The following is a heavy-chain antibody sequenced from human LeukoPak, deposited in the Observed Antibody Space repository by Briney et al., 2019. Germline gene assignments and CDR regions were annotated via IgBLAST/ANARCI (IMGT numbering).Heavy chain of an antibody. Sequence: GGSLRLSCAASGFTFSSYWMHWVRQAPGKGLVWVSCINSDGSSTSYADSVKGRFTISRDNSKNTLYLQMNSLRAEDTAVYYCAKPPPPYCGGDCADAFDIWGQGTMVTVSS. J-gene: IGHJ3*02. CDR1: GFTFSSYW. CDR3: AKPPPPYCGGDCADAFDI. CDR2: INSDGSST. V-gene: IGHV3-74*01. D-gene: IGHD2-21*02.